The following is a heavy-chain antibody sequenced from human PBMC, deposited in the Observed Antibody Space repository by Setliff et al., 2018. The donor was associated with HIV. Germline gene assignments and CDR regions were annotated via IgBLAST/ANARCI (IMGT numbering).Heavy chain of an antibody. CDR1: GGSISSHY. CDR2: IDYSGST. J-gene: IGHJ6*03. CDR3: ASAFFFDTSGYRSYYHYMDV. Sequence: SETLSLTCTVSGGSISSHYWTWIRQPPGRGLEWIRYIDYSGSTNQNPSLKSRVTMSVDTSKNQFSLTLSSVTAADTATYYCASAFFFDTSGYRSYYHYMDVWGKGTTVTVSS. D-gene: IGHD3-22*01. V-gene: IGHV4-59*11.